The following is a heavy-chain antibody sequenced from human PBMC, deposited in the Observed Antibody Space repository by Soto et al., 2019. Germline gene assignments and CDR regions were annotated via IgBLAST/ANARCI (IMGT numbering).Heavy chain of an antibody. CDR1: GFTFSGSA. CDR3: TRPPGKDYDSSGYYQYYFDY. CDR2: IRSKANSYAT. V-gene: IGHV3-73*01. D-gene: IGHD3-22*01. Sequence: GGSLRLSCAASGFTFSGSAMHWVRQASGKGLEWVGRIRSKANSYATAYAASVKGRFTISRDDSKNTAYLQMNSLKTEDTAVYYCTRPPGKDYDSSGYYQYYFDYWGQGTLVTVSS. J-gene: IGHJ4*02.